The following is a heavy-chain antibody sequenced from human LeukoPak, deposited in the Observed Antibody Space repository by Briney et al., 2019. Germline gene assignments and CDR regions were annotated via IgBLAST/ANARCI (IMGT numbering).Heavy chain of an antibody. CDR3: ARQGPGYCGTTSCYGVDY. J-gene: IGHJ4*02. D-gene: IGHD2-2*01. V-gene: IGHV7-4-1*02. CDR1: GYTFTSSA. Sequence: ASVKVSCKSSGYTFTSSAMNWVRQAPGQGLEWMGLINTDTENPTYAQGFTGRFVFSLDTSVSTAYLQISSLNAEDTAVYYCARQGPGYCGTTSCYGVDYWGQGTLVTVSS. CDR2: INTDTENP.